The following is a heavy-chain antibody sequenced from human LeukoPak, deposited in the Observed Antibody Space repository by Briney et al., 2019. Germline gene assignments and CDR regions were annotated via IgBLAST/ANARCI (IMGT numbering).Heavy chain of an antibody. CDR2: IYYSGST. J-gene: IGHJ6*02. CDR3: AREGYSYGYYGMDV. V-gene: IGHV4-31*11. CDR1: GGSISSGGYS. D-gene: IGHD5-18*01. Sequence: PSQTLSLTCAVSGGSISSGGYSWSWIRQPPGKGLEWIGYIYYSGSTYYNPSLKSRVTISVDTSKNQFSLKLSSVTAADTAVYYCAREGYSYGYYGMDVWGQGTTVTVSS.